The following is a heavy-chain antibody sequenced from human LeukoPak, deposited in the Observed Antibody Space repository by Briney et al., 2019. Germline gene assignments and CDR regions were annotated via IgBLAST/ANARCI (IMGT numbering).Heavy chain of an antibody. CDR1: GYSISSGYY. D-gene: IGHD5-12*01. J-gene: IGHJ5*02. V-gene: IGHV4-38-2*02. Sequence: PSETLSLTCAVSGYSISSGYYWGWIRQPPGKGLEWIGSIYHSGSTYYNPSLKSRVTISVDTSKNQFSLKLSSVTAADTAVYYCARETWDIVANHWFDPWGQGTLVAVSS. CDR2: IYHSGST. CDR3: ARETWDIVANHWFDP.